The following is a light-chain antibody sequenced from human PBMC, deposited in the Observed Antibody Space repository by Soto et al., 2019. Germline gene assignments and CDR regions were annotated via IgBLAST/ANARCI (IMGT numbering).Light chain of an antibody. V-gene: IGLV6-57*01. CDR2: EDN. CDR1: SGSIGSSY. J-gene: IGLJ3*02. CDR3: QSYDTSNPLV. Sequence: NFMLTQPHSVSESPGKTVTISCTRSSGSIGSSYVQWYHQRPGSSPTTVIFEDNQRPTGVPVRFSGSIDSSSNSASLVISGLRTEDEADYYCQSYDTSNPLVFGGGTKVTVL.